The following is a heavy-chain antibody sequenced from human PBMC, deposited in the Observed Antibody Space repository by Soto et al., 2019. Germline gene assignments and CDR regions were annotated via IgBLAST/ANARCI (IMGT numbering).Heavy chain of an antibody. CDR1: GYTFTTYG. D-gene: IGHD6-13*01. CDR2: ISAHNGIT. V-gene: IGHV1-18*01. Sequence: ASVKVSCKASGYTFTTYGISWVRQALGQGLEWMGWISAHNGITDYAQKFQGRVTMTTDTSTSTVSMELSSLRSEATAMYYCASDQGDSSSWYYYGMDVWGQGTTLTVSS. J-gene: IGHJ6*02. CDR3: ASDQGDSSSWYYYGMDV.